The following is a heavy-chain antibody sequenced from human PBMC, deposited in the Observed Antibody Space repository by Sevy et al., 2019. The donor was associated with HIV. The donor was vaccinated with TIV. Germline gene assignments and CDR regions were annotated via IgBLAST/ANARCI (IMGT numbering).Heavy chain of an antibody. D-gene: IGHD4-4*01. CDR1: GESFSGYY. J-gene: IGHJ6*02. V-gene: IGHV4-34*01. Sequence: SETLSLICAVYGESFSGYYWNWIRQSPGKGLEWIGEIDHSGGTNYSPSLKSRVTISVDTSKNQFSLRLGSVTAADPADFYGAGGFGSTVVTPDRVGGRPHSYGMDVWGQGATVTVSS. CDR3: AGGFGSTVVTPDRVGGRPHSYGMDV. CDR2: IDHSGGT.